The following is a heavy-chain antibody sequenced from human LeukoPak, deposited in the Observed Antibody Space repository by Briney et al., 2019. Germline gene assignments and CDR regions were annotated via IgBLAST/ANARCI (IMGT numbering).Heavy chain of an antibody. CDR1: GGTFSSYA. D-gene: IGHD1-26*01. J-gene: IGHJ4*02. CDR2: IIPIFGTA. V-gene: IGHV1-69*13. CDR3: ARESRSGSHLYY. Sequence: ASVKVSCKASGGTFSSYAISWVRQAPGQGLEWMGGIIPIFGTANYAQKFQGRVTITADESTSTAYMELSSLRSEDTAVYYCARESRSGSHLYYWGQGTLVTVSS.